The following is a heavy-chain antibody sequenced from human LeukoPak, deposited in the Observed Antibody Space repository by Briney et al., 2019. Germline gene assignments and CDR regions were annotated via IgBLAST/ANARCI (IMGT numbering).Heavy chain of an antibody. Sequence: PGGSLRLSCAASGFTVSSNYMSWVRQAPGKGLEWVSVIYSGGSTYYADSVKGRFTISRDNSKNTLYLQMNSLRAEDTAVYYCAKDLGPAFGEYLTWGQGTLVTVSS. CDR2: IYSGGST. V-gene: IGHV3-53*01. CDR3: AKDLGPAFGEYLT. CDR1: GFTVSSNY. J-gene: IGHJ4*02. D-gene: IGHD3-10*01.